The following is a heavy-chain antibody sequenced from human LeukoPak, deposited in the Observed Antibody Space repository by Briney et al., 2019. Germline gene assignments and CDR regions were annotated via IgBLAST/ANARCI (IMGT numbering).Heavy chain of an antibody. CDR3: ARDRLEILTGYLFDY. Sequence: GASVKVSCKASGYTFTDYYMHWVRQAPGQGLEWMGWINPNSGGTNYAQKFQGRVTMTRDTSISTAYMELSRLRSDDTAVYYCARDRLEILTGYLFDYWGQGTLVTVSS. D-gene: IGHD3-9*01. CDR1: GYTFTDYY. V-gene: IGHV1-2*02. J-gene: IGHJ4*02. CDR2: INPNSGGT.